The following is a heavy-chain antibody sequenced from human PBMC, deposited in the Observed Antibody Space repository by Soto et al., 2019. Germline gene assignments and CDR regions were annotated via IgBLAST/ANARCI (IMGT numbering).Heavy chain of an antibody. V-gene: IGHV4-38-2*02. CDR2: IYHSGST. CDR3: VRETLRYYSGSGTGVSPDYFDY. Sequence: SETLSLTCAVSGYSISSTYYWGWIRQPPGKGLEWIGSIYHSGSTYYNPSLKSRVTISVDTSKNQFSLKLSSVTAADTAVYYCVRETLRYYSGSGTGVSPDYFDYWGQGTLVTVSS. J-gene: IGHJ4*02. CDR1: GYSISSTYY. D-gene: IGHD3-10*01.